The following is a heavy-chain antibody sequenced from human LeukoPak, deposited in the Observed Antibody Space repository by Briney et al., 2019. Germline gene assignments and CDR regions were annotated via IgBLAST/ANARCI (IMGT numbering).Heavy chain of an antibody. CDR2: IRYDGSNK. CDR3: AKIRGVVPAATPDY. V-gene: IGHV3-30*02. CDR1: GFTFSSYG. J-gene: IGHJ4*02. D-gene: IGHD2-2*01. Sequence: GGSLRLSCAASGFTFSSYGMHWVRQAPGKGLEWVAFIRYDGSNKYYADSVKGRFTISRDNSKNTLYLQMNSLRAEDTAVYYCAKIRGVVPAATPDYSGQGTLVTVSS.